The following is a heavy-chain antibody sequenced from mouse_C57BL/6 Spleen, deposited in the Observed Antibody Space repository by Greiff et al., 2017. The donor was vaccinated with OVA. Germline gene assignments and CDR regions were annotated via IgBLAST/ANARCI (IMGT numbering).Heavy chain of an antibody. V-gene: IGHV5-16*01. D-gene: IGHD2-4*01. CDR2: INYDGSST. CDR1: GFTFSDYY. CDR3: ARDYDSFDY. Sequence: EVKLMESEGGLVQPGSSMKLSCTASGFTFSDYYMAWVRQVPEKGLEWVANINYDGSSTYYLDSLKSRFIISRDNAKNSLYLQMSSLKSEDKATYYCARDYDSFDYWGQGTTLTVSS. J-gene: IGHJ2*01.